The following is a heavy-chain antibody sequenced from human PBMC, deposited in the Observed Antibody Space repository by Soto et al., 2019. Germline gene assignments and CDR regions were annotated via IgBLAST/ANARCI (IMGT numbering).Heavy chain of an antibody. CDR3: ARDWDRGGGSYLWKFDL. V-gene: IGHV3-30-3*01. D-gene: IGHD1-26*01. CDR1: GFALTPYA. CDR2: ISYDGSYR. Sequence: QEQLVESGGGVVQPGGSLRLSCAASGFALTPYAMQWVRQAPGKGLEWVAIISYDGSYRSYGDSVKGRFTISRDNSENSLYLQMDTLRSEDTAVYYCARDWDRGGGSYLWKFDLWGRGTLVTVSS. J-gene: IGHJ2*01.